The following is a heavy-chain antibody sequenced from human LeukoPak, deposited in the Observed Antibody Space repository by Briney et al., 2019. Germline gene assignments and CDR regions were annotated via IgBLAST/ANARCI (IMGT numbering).Heavy chain of an antibody. CDR3: AREVAVAGTGYNWFDP. Sequence: GGSLRLSCAASGFTFSSNYMSWVRQAPGKGVEWVSVIYSGVSTYYSDSVKGRFTISRDNSKNTLYLQMNSLRAEDTAVYYCAREVAVAGTGYNWFDPWGQGALVTVSS. J-gene: IGHJ5*02. V-gene: IGHV3-53*01. D-gene: IGHD6-19*01. CDR2: IYSGVST. CDR1: GFTFSSNY.